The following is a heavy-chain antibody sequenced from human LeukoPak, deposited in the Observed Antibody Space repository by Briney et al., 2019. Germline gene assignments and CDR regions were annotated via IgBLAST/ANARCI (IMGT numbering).Heavy chain of an antibody. CDR1: GGSFSGYY. CDR2: INHSGST. CDR3: ARGSDDYGDYVSRY. D-gene: IGHD4-17*01. V-gene: IGHV4-34*01. Sequence: PSETLSLTCAVYGGSFSGYYWSWIRQPPGKGLEWIGEINHSGSTNYNLSLKSRVTISVDTSKNQFSLKLSSVTAADTAVYYCARGSDDYGDYVSRYWGQGTLVTVSS. J-gene: IGHJ4*02.